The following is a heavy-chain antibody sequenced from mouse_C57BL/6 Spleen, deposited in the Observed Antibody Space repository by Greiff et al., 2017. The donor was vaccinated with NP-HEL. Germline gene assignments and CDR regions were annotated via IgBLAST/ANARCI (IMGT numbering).Heavy chain of an antibody. J-gene: IGHJ1*03. D-gene: IGHD3-3*01. CDR2: IYPGDGDT. CDR3: ARPGGLGYFDV. CDR1: GYAFSSYW. V-gene: IGHV1-80*01. Sequence: LQQSGASVKISCKASGYAFSSYWMNWVKQRPGKGLEWIGQIYPGDGDTNYNGKFKGKATLTADKSSSTAYMQLSSLTSEDSAVYFCARPGGLGYFDVWGTGTTVTVSS.